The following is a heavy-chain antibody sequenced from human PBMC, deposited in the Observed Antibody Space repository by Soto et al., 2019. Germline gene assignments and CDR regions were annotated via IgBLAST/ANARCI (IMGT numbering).Heavy chain of an antibody. V-gene: IGHV3-66*01. CDR2: IYNDGRT. CDR1: GFTVSSNY. J-gene: IGHJ4*02. CDR3: ARDSYMGY. D-gene: IGHD3-16*01. Sequence: EVQLVQSGGGLVQPGGSPRVSCTASGFTVSSNYMSWVRQAPGMGLEWVSAIYNDGRTYYAASVKGRFAISRDISTNTLHLQMDSLRVQDTAVYYCARDSYMGYWGQGALVTVSS.